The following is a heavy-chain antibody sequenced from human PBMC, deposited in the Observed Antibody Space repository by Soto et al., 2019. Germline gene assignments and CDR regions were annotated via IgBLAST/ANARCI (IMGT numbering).Heavy chain of an antibody. CDR2: ISYDGSNK. V-gene: IGHV3-30*18. Sequence: GGSLRLSCAASGFTFSSYGMHWVRQAPGKGLEWVAVISYDGSNKYYADSVKGRFTISRDNSKNTLYLQMNSLRAEDTAVYYCAKDDYDSSGYQGGYWGQGTLVTVSS. CDR3: AKDDYDSSGYQGGY. CDR1: GFTFSSYG. J-gene: IGHJ4*02. D-gene: IGHD3-22*01.